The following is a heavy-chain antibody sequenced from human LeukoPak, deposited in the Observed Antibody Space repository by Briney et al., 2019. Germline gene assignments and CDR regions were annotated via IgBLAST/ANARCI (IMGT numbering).Heavy chain of an antibody. J-gene: IGHJ3*02. CDR1: GGSISSSNW. Sequence: SETLSLTCAVSGGSISSSNWWSWVRQPPGKGLEWIGEIYHSGSTNYNPSLKSRVTISVDKSKNQFSLKLSSVTAADTAVYYCARDCGGDSYLGAFDIWGQGTVVTVSS. CDR2: IYHSGST. CDR3: ARDCGGDSYLGAFDI. V-gene: IGHV4-4*02. D-gene: IGHD2-21*02.